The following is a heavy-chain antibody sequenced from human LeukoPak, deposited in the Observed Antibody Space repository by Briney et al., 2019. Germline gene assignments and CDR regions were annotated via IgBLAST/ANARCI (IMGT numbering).Heavy chain of an antibody. V-gene: IGHV3-11*04. CDR3: AKTARFYDE. CDR1: GFTFSDFY. J-gene: IGHJ1*01. CDR2: ISSSGIDR. D-gene: IGHD2/OR15-2a*01. Sequence: PGGSLTLPCAASGFTFSDFYMSWVRQTPGQGLEWLTYISSSGIDRLYAKSVKGRITVSRDNVKNSLVLQMSSLRAEDTAVYYCAKTARFYDEWGLGTGATVSS.